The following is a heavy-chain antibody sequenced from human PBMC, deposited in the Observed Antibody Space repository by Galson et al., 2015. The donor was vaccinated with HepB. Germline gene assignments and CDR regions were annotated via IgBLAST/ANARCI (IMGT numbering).Heavy chain of an antibody. Sequence: SVKVSCKASGYTFTSYAMHWVRQAPGQRLEWMGWINAGNGNTKYSQKFQGRVTITRDTSASTAYMELSSLRSEDTAVYYCARVRYGSGSPSYYYYYGMDVWGQGTTVTVSS. V-gene: IGHV1-3*01. CDR1: GYTFTSYA. D-gene: IGHD3-10*01. CDR3: ARVRYGSGSPSYYYYYGMDV. CDR2: INAGNGNT. J-gene: IGHJ6*02.